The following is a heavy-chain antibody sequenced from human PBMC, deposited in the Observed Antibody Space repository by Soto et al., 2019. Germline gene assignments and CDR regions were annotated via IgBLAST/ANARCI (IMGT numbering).Heavy chain of an antibody. D-gene: IGHD1-1*01. J-gene: IGHJ4*02. Sequence: EVQLVESGGGLVQPGGSLRLSCAASGFTFSDHYMDWVRQAPGKGLEWVGRIRNKDNSYVTEYAASGKGSITIARDDSWNSLYLQMNLLKNDDAAVYYGTRVHLGPPLGKYGDSWGQGSPVPVSS. V-gene: IGHV3-72*01. CDR2: IRNKDNSYVT. CDR3: TRVHLGPPLGKYGDS. CDR1: GFTFSDHY.